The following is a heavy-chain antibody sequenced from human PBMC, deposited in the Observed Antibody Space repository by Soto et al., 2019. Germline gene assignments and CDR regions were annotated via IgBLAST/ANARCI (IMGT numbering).Heavy chain of an antibody. Sequence: PSETLSLTCTVSGGSITTAGYSWNWIRQPPGKGLEWIASIYRSGTTSYNPSLKSRVTISVDPSKNQFSLMLTAVTAADTAVYYCARTHSGSYYSVFNYWGRGSLVTVSS. V-gene: IGHV4-30-2*03. CDR1: GGSITTAGYS. D-gene: IGHD1-26*01. CDR3: ARTHSGSYYSVFNY. J-gene: IGHJ4*02. CDR2: IYRSGTT.